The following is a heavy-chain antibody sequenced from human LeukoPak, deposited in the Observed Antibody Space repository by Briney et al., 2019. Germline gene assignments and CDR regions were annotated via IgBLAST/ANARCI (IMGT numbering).Heavy chain of an antibody. V-gene: IGHV3-33*01. CDR1: GFTFSSYG. CDR2: IWYDGSNK. Sequence: GGSLRLSCAASGFTFSSYGMHWVRQAPGKGLEWVAVIWYDGSNKYYADSVKGRFTISRDNSKNTLYLQMNSLRAEDTAVYYCAREPFPVAGHYYYGMDVWGQGTTVTVSS. J-gene: IGHJ6*02. CDR3: AREPFPVAGHYYYGMDV. D-gene: IGHD6-19*01.